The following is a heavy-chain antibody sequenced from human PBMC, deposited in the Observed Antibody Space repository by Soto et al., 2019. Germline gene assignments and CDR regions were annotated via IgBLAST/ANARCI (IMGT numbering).Heavy chain of an antibody. V-gene: IGHV1-69*06. CDR3: ARGLVPPVGSWYHNMDV. D-gene: IGHD2-8*02. CDR2: IITISGTP. J-gene: IGHJ6*02. Sequence: QVRLEQSGAEVKKPGSAVKVSCKASGGTFGSHAISWVRHAPGQGLEWMGGIITISGTPNYAQNFQARVAITADTSTRTAYLELSSLRSEDTAVYYCARGLVPPVGSWYHNMDVWGQGTTVTVSS. CDR1: GGTFGSHA.